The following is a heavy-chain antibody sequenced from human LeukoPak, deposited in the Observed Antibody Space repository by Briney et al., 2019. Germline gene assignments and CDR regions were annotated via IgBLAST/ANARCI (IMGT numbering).Heavy chain of an antibody. CDR2: ISYDGSNK. V-gene: IGHV3-30*18. CDR3: AKDQYCSGGTCYSPYYYYYYGMDV. D-gene: IGHD2-15*01. CDR1: GFTFSGYG. Sequence: PGGSLRLSCAASGFTFSGYGMHWVRQAPGKGLEWVAVISYDGSNKYYADSVKGRFTISRDNSKNTLYLQMNSLRAEDTAVYYCAKDQYCSGGTCYSPYYYYYYGMDVWGQGTTVTVSS. J-gene: IGHJ6*02.